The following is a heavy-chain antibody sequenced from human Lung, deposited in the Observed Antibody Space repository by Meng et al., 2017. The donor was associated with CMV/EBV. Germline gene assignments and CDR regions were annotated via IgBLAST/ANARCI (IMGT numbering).Heavy chain of an antibody. CDR1: GFTFIDYT. CDR2: ISSVSISI. V-gene: IGHV3-21*01. D-gene: IGHD1-20*01. CDR3: VRTKNLRCNWNPAAFDL. Sequence: GESLKISCASSGFTFIDYTMNWVRQAPGKGLEWLSSISSVSISIFYSDSVRGRFTISRDNTENTLYLQMNSLRVDDTAVYYCVRTKNLRCNWNPAAFDLWGQGTXVTVSS. J-gene: IGHJ3*01.